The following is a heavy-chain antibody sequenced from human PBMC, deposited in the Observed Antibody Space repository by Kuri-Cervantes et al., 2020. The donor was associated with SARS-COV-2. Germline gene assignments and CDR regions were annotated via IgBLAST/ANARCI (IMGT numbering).Heavy chain of an antibody. CDR2: ISSSSSYI. V-gene: IGHV3-21*01. D-gene: IGHD3-10*01. CDR3: AKHYGSGLSYYYYGMDV. J-gene: IGHJ6*02. Sequence: GGSLRLSCAASGVTFSSYSMNWVRQAPGKGLEWVSSISSSSSYIYYADSVKGRCTISRDNAKNSLYLQMNSLRDEDTAVYYCAKHYGSGLSYYYYGMDVWGQGTTVTVSS. CDR1: GVTFSSYS.